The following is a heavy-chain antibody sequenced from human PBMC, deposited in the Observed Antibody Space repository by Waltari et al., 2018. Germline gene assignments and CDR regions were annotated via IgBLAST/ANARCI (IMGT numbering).Heavy chain of an antibody. D-gene: IGHD3-16*01. J-gene: IGHJ5*02. CDR2: INAGNCNT. V-gene: IGHV1-3*01. Sequence: QVQLVQSGAEVKKPGASVKVSCKASGYTFTSYAMHWVRQAPGQRLEWMGWINAGNCNTKYSQKFQGRVTITRDTSASTAYMELSSLRSEDTAVYYCARAPTGGAAQRNWFDPWGQGTLVTVSS. CDR1: GYTFTSYA. CDR3: ARAPTGGAAQRNWFDP.